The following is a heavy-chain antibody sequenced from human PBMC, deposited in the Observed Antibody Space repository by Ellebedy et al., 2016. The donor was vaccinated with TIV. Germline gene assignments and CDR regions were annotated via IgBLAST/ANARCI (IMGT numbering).Heavy chain of an antibody. D-gene: IGHD3-16*01. CDR2: ISGDKGNT. V-gene: IGHV1-18*04. J-gene: IGHJ4*02. CDR3: ARSGDAWGIDF. Sequence: AASVKVSCKASGHTFTNYGFSWVRQAPGEGLEWMGWISGDKGNTNYAQKFQGRVSFTRDTSATTAYMELSSLTSEDTAVYYCARSGDAWGIDFWGQGTLVTVSS. CDR1: GHTFTNYG.